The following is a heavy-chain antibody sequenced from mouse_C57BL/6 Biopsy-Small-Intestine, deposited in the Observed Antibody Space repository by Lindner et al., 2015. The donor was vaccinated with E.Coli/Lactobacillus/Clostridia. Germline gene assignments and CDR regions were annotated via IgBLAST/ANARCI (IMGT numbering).Heavy chain of an antibody. D-gene: IGHD3-2*02. CDR3: ARGGSSGYSYYYAMDY. Sequence: VQLQESGPGMVKPSQSLSLTCTVTGYSITSGYDWHWIRHFPGNKLEWMGYISYSGSTNYNPSLKSRISITHDTSKNHFFLKLNSVTTEDTAIYYCARGGSSGYSYYYAMDYWGQGTSVTASS. J-gene: IGHJ4*01. V-gene: IGHV3-1*01. CDR1: GYSITSGYD. CDR2: ISYSGST.